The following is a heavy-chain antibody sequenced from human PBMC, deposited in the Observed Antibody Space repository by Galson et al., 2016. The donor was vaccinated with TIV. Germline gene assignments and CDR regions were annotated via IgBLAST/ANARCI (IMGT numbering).Heavy chain of an antibody. D-gene: IGHD4-17*01. CDR2: IYYTGTT. Sequence: TLSLTCTVSGDSISSYFWSWIRQPPGKGLEWIGHIYYTGTTNYNPPLKSRVAMSITTARNQFSLKLSSVTAADTTIYYCAKDTVTEPRFFHHWGQGTPVSVPS. CDR1: GDSISSYF. V-gene: IGHV4-59*01. J-gene: IGHJ1*01. CDR3: AKDTVTEPRFFHH.